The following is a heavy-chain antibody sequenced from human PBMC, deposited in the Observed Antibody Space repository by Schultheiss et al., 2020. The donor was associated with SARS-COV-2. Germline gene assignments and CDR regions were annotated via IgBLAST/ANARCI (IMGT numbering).Heavy chain of an antibody. CDR1: GGSISSSSYY. V-gene: IGHV4-39*07. CDR2: IYYSGNT. J-gene: IGHJ4*02. CDR3: ARGYSYGFYYFDY. Sequence: SETLSLTCTVSGGSISSSSYYWGWIRQPPGKGLEWIGSIYYSGNTNYNPSLKSRVTISVDTSKNQFSLKLTSVTAADTAVYYCARGYSYGFYYFDYWGQGALVTVSS. D-gene: IGHD5-18*01.